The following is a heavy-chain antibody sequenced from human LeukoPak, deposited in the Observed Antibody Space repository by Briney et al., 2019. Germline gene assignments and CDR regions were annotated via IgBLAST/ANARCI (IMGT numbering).Heavy chain of an antibody. CDR2: IKKDGSEE. J-gene: IGHJ6*02. CDR1: GFSFSDSW. D-gene: IGHD5-24*01. V-gene: IGHV3-7*01. Sequence: GGSLRLSCAASGFSFSDSWMSGVRQAPGKGPGWVANIKKDGSEEHYVDSVKGRFIVSRDNARQSFFLEMKSLRVEDTAVYYCATYDNWVAGDVWGQGTTVSVSS. CDR3: ATYDNWVAGDV.